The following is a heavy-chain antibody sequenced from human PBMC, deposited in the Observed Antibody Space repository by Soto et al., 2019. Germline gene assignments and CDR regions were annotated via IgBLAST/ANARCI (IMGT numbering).Heavy chain of an antibody. Sequence: QVQLVQSGAEVRKPGASVKVSCKASGYTFNNYFMHWVRQAPAQGLEWMGVITPSSGSTTYAQRFQGRIHMTRDTSTSTVYMGLRSLRSEDTAVYFCARDLVPIWNYVGLAPGAQHWFDPWGQGTLVTVSS. CDR3: ARDLVPIWNYVGLAPGAQHWFDP. J-gene: IGHJ5*02. D-gene: IGHD1-7*01. CDR2: ITPSSGST. CDR1: GYTFNNYF. V-gene: IGHV1-46*02.